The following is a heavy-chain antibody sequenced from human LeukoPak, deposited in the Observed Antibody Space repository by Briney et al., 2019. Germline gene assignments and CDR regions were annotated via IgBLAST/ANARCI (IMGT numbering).Heavy chain of an antibody. D-gene: IGHD2-8*01. CDR1: GFTFNKFA. CDR3: AKVSVGPPSRPTHVALYYGMDV. Sequence: PGGSLRVSCEASGFTFNKFAMSWVRQAPGKGPEWVSAIGSSGATTFYADSVKGRCTISRDNSKNTVYLEMNSLRAEDTAIYYCAKVSVGPPSRPTHVALYYGMDVWGQGTTVTVSS. V-gene: IGHV3-23*01. J-gene: IGHJ6*02. CDR2: IGSSGATT.